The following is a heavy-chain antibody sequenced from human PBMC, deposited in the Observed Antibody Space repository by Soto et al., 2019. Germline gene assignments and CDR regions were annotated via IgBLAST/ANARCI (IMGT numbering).Heavy chain of an antibody. D-gene: IGHD1-26*01. CDR1: GFTFSSYG. J-gene: IGHJ4*02. V-gene: IGHV3-30*18. CDR3: AKDLSGSYDGSSFDY. CDR2: ISYDGSNK. Sequence: GGSLRLSCAASGFTFSSYGMHWVRQAPGKGLEWVAVISYDGSNKYYADSVKGRFTISRDNSKNTLYLQMNSLRAEDTAVYYCAKDLSGSYDGSSFDYWGQGTLVTVSS.